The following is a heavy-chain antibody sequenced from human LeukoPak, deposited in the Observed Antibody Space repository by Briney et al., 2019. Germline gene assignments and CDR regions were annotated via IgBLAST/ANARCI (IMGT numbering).Heavy chain of an antibody. D-gene: IGHD5-24*01. CDR2: ISSSSSYI. J-gene: IGHJ4*02. Sequence: GESLRLSFAASGFTFSSYSMNWVRQAPGKGLEWVSSISSSSSYIYYADSVKGRFTISRDNAKNSLYLQMNSLRAEDTAVYYCARDSNGYNGFDYWGQGTLVTVSS. CDR1: GFTFSSYS. CDR3: ARDSNGYNGFDY. V-gene: IGHV3-21*01.